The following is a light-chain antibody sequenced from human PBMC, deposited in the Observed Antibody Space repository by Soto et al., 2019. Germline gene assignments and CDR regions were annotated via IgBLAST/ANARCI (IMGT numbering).Light chain of an antibody. Sequence: DIQMTQSPSALSASVGDRVTITCRASQSISSWLAWYQQKPGKAPKLLIYKASSLESGVPSQFSGSGSGTEFTLTISSLQPDDFATYYCQQYNSYSPYTFGQGTKLEIK. V-gene: IGKV1-5*03. J-gene: IGKJ2*01. CDR1: QSISSW. CDR2: KAS. CDR3: QQYNSYSPYT.